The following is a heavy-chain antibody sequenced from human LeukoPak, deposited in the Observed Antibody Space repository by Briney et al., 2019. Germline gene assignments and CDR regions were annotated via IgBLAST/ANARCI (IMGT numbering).Heavy chain of an antibody. CDR2: INHSGST. Sequence: PSETLSLTCAVYGGSFSGYYWSWIRQPPGKGLEWIGEINHSGSTNYKPSLKSRVTISVDTSKNQFSLKLSSVTAADTAVYYCARTGGPTYSSSWFFWGQGTVVTVSS. CDR3: ARTGGPTYSSSWFF. CDR1: GGSFSGYY. J-gene: IGHJ3*01. D-gene: IGHD6-13*01. V-gene: IGHV4-34*01.